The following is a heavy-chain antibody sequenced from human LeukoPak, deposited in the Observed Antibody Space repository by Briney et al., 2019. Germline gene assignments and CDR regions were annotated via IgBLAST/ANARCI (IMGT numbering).Heavy chain of an antibody. D-gene: IGHD3-10*01. CDR1: GFTFSSYG. CDR3: ARDPAPMGFGKLDTFDY. J-gene: IGHJ4*02. Sequence: GGSLRLSCAASGFTFSSYGMHWVRQAPGKGLEWVAVIWYDGSNKYYADSVKGRFTISRDNSKNTLYLQMNSLRAEDTAVYYCARDPAPMGFGKLDTFDYWGQGTLVTVSS. V-gene: IGHV3-33*01. CDR2: IWYDGSNK.